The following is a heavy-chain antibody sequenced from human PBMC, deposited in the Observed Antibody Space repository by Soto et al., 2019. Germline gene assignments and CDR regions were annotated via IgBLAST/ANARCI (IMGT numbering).Heavy chain of an antibody. Sequence: QVQLVESGGGVVQPGRSLRLSCAASGFTFSSYGMHWVRQAPGKGLEWVAVISYDGSNKYYADSVKGRFTISRDNSKNTLYLQMNSLRAEVTAVYYCAKDGGQYYDILTGSVDYWGQGTLVTVSS. CDR3: AKDGGQYYDILTGSVDY. V-gene: IGHV3-30*18. J-gene: IGHJ4*02. CDR1: GFTFSSYG. D-gene: IGHD3-9*01. CDR2: ISYDGSNK.